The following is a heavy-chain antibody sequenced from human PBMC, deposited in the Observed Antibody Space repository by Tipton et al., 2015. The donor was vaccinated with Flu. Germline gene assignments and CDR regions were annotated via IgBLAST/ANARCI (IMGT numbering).Heavy chain of an antibody. V-gene: IGHV4-59*08. CDR1: GGSISQYY. CDR2: IYYTGST. J-gene: IGHJ4*02. Sequence: TLSLTCSVSGGSISQYYWSWIRQPPGKGLEWIGYIYYTGSTHYNPSLKSRVIISVDTSQNVLSLQLSSEIAADTAVYYCARHRRSTRAHWGQGVLVTVSS. CDR3: ARHRRSTRAH.